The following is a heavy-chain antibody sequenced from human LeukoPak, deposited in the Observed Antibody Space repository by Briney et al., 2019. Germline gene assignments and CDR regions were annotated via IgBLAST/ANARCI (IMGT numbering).Heavy chain of an antibody. CDR2: IYSGGGT. V-gene: IGHV3-53*01. D-gene: IGHD4-17*01. J-gene: IGHJ4*02. CDR1: GFTVSTNY. Sequence: GGSLRLSCVASGFTVSTNYMSWARQAPGKGLEWVSAIYSGGGTFYADSVKGRFTISRDDSKNTLYLQMDSLRAEDTAIYYCARDDYGDSGPLFWGQGALVTVSS. CDR3: ARDDYGDSGPLF.